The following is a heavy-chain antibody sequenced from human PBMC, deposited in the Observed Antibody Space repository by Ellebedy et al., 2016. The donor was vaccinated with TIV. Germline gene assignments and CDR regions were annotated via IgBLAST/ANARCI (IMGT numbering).Heavy chain of an antibody. D-gene: IGHD6-19*01. J-gene: IGHJ5*02. CDR3: ARRRYSSGWYNWFDP. CDR1: GGSITSSSYY. Sequence: MPSETLSLTCTVSGGSITSSSYYWGWIRQPPGKGLAWIGSIDYGGSTYYNPSPKSRVTISVDTSKNQFSLKLSSVTAADTAVYYCARRRYSSGWYNWFDPWGQGTLVTVSS. V-gene: IGHV4-39*01. CDR2: IDYGGST.